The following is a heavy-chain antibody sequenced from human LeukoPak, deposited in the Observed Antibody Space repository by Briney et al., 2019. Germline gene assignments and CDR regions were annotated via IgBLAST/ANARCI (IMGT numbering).Heavy chain of an antibody. J-gene: IGHJ4*02. V-gene: IGHV3-23*01. Sequence: GGSLRLSCAASGFTFSSYAMSWVRQAPGKGLEWVSAISGSGGSTYYADSVKGRFTISRDNSKDTLYLQMNSLRAEDTAVYYCAKRDYDFWSGPLDYWGQGTLDTVSS. D-gene: IGHD3-3*01. CDR2: ISGSGGST. CDR3: AKRDYDFWSGPLDY. CDR1: GFTFSSYA.